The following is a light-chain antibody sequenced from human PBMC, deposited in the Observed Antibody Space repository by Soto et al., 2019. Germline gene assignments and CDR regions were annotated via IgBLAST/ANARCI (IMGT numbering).Light chain of an antibody. CDR2: GNT. Sequence: QSVLTQPPSVSGAPGQRVSISCTGSSTNIGAGYGVHWYQQRPGTAPKLLIVGNTIRPSGVPDRFSASKSGNTASLTISGLQAEDEADFYCCSYAGSGTFVFGTGTKLTVL. CDR1: STNIGAGYG. CDR3: CSYAGSGTFV. J-gene: IGLJ1*01. V-gene: IGLV1-40*01.